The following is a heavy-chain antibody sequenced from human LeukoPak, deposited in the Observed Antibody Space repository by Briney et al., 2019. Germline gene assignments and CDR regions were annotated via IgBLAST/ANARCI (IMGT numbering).Heavy chain of an antibody. CDR3: ARQVVIIPSSRGGPWFDP. D-gene: IGHD2/OR15-2a*01. CDR1: GDSVSSGGYS. CDR2: IYYSGNT. V-gene: IGHV4-61*08. J-gene: IGHJ5*01. Sequence: PSETLSLTCTVSGDSVSSGGYSWNWVRQHPGKGLEWIGYIYYSGNTYHNPSLKSRVTISVDASKNQISLKLSSVTAADTAVYYCARQVVIIPSSRGGPWFDPWGQGTLVAVSS.